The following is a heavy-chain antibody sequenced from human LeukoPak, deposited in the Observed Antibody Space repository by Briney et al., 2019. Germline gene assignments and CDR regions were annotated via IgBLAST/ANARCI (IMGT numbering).Heavy chain of an antibody. D-gene: IGHD3-10*01. J-gene: IGHJ5*02. V-gene: IGHV1-69*04. Sequence: SVKVSCKASGGTFSSYAISWVRQAPGQGLEWMGRIIPTLGIANYAQKFQGRVTITADKSTSTAYMELSSLRSEDTAVYYCARTRPRDGSGSYFSWFDPWGQGTLVTVSS. CDR3: ARTRPRDGSGSYFSWFDP. CDR2: IIPTLGIA. CDR1: GGTFSSYA.